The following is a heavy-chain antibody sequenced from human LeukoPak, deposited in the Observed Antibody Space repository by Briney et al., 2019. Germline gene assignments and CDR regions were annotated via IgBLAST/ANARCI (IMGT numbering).Heavy chain of an antibody. CDR1: GGSISSGGYS. CDR3: ARGARIQLWYYFDY. V-gene: IGHV4-30-2*01. Sequence: SQTLSLTCAVSGGSISSGGYSWSWIRQPPGKGLEWIGYIYHSGSTYYNPSLKSRVTISVDRSKNQFSLKLSSVTAADTAVYYCARGARIQLWYYFDYWGQGTLVTVSS. J-gene: IGHJ4*02. D-gene: IGHD5-18*01. CDR2: IYHSGST.